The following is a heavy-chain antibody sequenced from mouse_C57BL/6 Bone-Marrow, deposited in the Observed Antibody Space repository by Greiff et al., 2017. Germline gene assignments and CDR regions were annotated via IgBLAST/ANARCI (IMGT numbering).Heavy chain of an antibody. Sequence: VQLQQSGAELVRPGASVKLSCKASGFNIKDDYMHWVKQRPEQGLEWIGWLDPENGDTEYASKFQGKATISADTSSNTAYMHLSSQTTEDTAVYYGTTRYYGSSPFADWGRGTLVTVSA. V-gene: IGHV14-4*01. D-gene: IGHD1-1*01. CDR2: LDPENGDT. CDR1: GFNIKDDY. CDR3: TTRYYGSSPFAD. J-gene: IGHJ3*01.